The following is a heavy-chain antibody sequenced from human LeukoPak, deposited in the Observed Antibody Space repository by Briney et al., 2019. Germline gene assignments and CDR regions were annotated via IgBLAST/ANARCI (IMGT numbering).Heavy chain of an antibody. CDR2: INSDGSST. CDR3: ARSTISGLSWFDS. D-gene: IGHD3-3*01. J-gene: IGHJ5*01. V-gene: IGHV3-74*01. CDR1: GFTFSNYW. Sequence: GGSLRLSCAASGFTFSNYWMRWVRQASGKGLVWVSRINSDGSSTSYADSVKGRFTISRDNAKNTLYLQMNSLRAEDTAVYYCARSTISGLSWFDSWGQGTLVTVSS.